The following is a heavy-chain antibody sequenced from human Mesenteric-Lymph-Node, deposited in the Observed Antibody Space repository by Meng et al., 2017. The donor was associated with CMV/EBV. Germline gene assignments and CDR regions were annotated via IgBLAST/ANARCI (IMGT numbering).Heavy chain of an antibody. D-gene: IGHD3-16*01. J-gene: IGHJ4*02. CDR3: AKNFFGSTLGEVFDY. Sequence: SGFTFARSGLHWVRQAPGKVLGWVAVISYDGSDKRYADSVKGRFTISRDNSKNTLYLQMNSLGAEDTAIYYCAKNFFGSTLGEVFDYWGQGTLVTVSS. V-gene: IGHV3-30*18. CDR2: ISYDGSDK. CDR1: GFTFARSG.